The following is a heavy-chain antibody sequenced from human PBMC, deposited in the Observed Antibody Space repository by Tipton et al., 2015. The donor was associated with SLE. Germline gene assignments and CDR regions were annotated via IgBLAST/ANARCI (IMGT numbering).Heavy chain of an antibody. CDR1: GFTFSDYY. J-gene: IGHJ3*02. CDR3: ARDVGIWYSSSWYAFDI. Sequence: GSLRLSCADSGFTFSDYYMNWIRQAPGKELEWVSYISSRSKTIYYADSVTGRFTISRDNAKNSLYLQMNSLRAEDTAVYYCARDVGIWYSSSWYAFDILGPVTMVTVFS. V-gene: IGHV3-11*04. CDR2: ISSRSKTI. D-gene: IGHD6-13*01.